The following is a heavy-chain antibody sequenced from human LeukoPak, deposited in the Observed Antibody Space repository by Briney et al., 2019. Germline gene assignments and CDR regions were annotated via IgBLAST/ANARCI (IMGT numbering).Heavy chain of an antibody. CDR2: ISAYIGNT. D-gene: IGHD6-19*01. CDR1: GYTFTGYY. V-gene: IGHV1-18*04. Sequence: ASVKVSCKASGYTFTGYYMHWVRQAPGQGLEWMGWISAYIGNTNYAQKLPGRVTMTTDTSTSTAYMELRSLRSDDTAVYYCGRGGYSSPRGWFDPWGQGTLVTVSS. CDR3: GRGGYSSPRGWFDP. J-gene: IGHJ5*02.